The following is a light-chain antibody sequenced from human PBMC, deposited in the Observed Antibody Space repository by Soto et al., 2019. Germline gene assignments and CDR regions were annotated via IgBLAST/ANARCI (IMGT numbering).Light chain of an antibody. Sequence: QLVLTQSPSASASLGASVKLTCTLSSGHRSYAIAWHQQQPEKGPRYLMKLNGDGTHTKGDGIPDRFSGSSSGAERYLTISSLQSEDEADYYCQTWDTGIRVFGGGTQLTVL. V-gene: IGLV4-69*01. CDR3: QTWDTGIRV. J-gene: IGLJ2*01. CDR1: SGHRSYA. CDR2: LNGDGTH.